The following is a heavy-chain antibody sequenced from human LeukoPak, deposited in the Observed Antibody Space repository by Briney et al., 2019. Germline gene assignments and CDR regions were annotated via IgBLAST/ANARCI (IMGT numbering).Heavy chain of an antibody. CDR3: ATPKMYGDVYYFDY. CDR2: INNNGHNT. J-gene: IGHJ4*02. V-gene: IGHV3-64D*09. D-gene: IGHD4-17*01. Sequence: GGSLRLSCSASGFTFSGYSMHWVRQAPGKGLEFVSAINNNGHNTYYADSVKGRFTISRDNSKSTLCLQMSSLRPEDTAVYYCATPKMYGDVYYFDYWGQGTLVTVSS. CDR1: GFTFSGYS.